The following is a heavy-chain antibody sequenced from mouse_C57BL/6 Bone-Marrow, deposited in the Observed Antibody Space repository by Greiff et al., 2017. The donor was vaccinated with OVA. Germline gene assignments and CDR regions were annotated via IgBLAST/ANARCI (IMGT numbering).Heavy chain of an antibody. V-gene: IGHV1-58*01. D-gene: IGHD2-4*01. CDR1: GYTFTSYG. J-gene: IGHJ3*01. CDR3: ANYDYDGFAY. CDR2: IYIGNGYT. Sequence: EVQLHQSGAELVRPGSSVKMSCKTSGYTFTSYGINWVKQRPGQGLEWIGYIYIGNGYTAYNEKFTGKATLTSDKSSSPAYMQLSSLTSEESAIYICANYDYDGFAYWGQGTLVTVSA.